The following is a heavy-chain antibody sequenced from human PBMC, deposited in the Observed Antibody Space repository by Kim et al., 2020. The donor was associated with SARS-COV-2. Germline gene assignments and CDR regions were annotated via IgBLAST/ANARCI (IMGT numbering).Heavy chain of an antibody. CDR3: ARGGLFEYPY. J-gene: IGHJ4*02. Sequence: ASVKVSCKESLQTTTHNDTKRTRQATGQGLEGMGCNNPNSGNKGYAKKFQGRVTMTRHTSISTAYMELSSLRSEDTAVYYCARGGLFEYPYWGQGTLVTVSS. CDR1: LQTTTHND. CDR2: NNPNSGNK. V-gene: IGHV1-8*02.